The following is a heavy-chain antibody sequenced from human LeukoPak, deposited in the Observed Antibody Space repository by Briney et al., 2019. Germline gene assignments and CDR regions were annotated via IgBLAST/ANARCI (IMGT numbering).Heavy chain of an antibody. V-gene: IGHV1-69*05. D-gene: IGHD6-19*01. CDR3: ARAQIGYSSGWYETAEGWHFDY. J-gene: IGHJ4*02. CDR2: IIPIFGTA. CDR1: GGTFSSYA. Sequence: SVKVSCKASGGTFSSYAISWVRQAPGQGLEWMGGIIPIFGTANYAQKFQGRVTITTDESTSTAYMELSSLRSEDTAVSYCARAQIGYSSGWYETAEGWHFDYWGQGSLVTVSS.